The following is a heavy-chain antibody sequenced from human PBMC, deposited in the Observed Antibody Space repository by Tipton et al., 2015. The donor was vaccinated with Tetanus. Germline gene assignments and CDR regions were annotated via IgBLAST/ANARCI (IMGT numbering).Heavy chain of an antibody. Sequence: SLRLSCAASGFTLVGYTMHWVRQAPGRGLEWVSSISSSSNYIYYANSVKGRFTISRDNAKKSLYLQLNSLRPEDTAVYYCATAGGLGYDSSGYSPFDDWGQGTLVAVSS. CDR1: GFTLVGYT. CDR2: ISSSSNYI. CDR3: ATAGGLGYDSSGYSPFDD. D-gene: IGHD3-22*01. J-gene: IGHJ4*02. V-gene: IGHV3-21*04.